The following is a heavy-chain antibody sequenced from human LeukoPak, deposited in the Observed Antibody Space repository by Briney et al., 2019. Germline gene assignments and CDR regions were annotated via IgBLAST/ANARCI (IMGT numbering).Heavy chain of an antibody. CDR3: ARDSHRSDYYDSSGFPGYYGMDV. CDR1: GGSISSGGYS. J-gene: IGHJ6*02. V-gene: IGHV4-31*03. Sequence: SETLSLTCTVSGGSISSGGYSWSWTRQHPGKGLEWIGYIYYSGSTYYNPSLKSRVTISVDTSKNQFSLKLSSVTAADTAVYYCARDSHRSDYYDSSGFPGYYGMDVWGQGTTVTVSS. CDR2: IYYSGST. D-gene: IGHD3-22*01.